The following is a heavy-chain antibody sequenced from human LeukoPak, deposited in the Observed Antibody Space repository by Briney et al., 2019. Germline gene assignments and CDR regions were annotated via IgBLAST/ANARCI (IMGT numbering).Heavy chain of an antibody. J-gene: IGHJ4*02. CDR2: INPNSGGT. V-gene: IGHV1-2*02. CDR3: VGRPSSSWAY. CDR1: GYTFTGSY. Sequence: GASVKVSCKASGYTFTGSYMHWVRQAPGEGLEWMGWINPNSGGTNYAQKFQGRVTMTRDTSGTTAYMELSSLRSDDMAVYYCVGRPSSSWAYWGQGTLVTVSS. D-gene: IGHD6-13*01.